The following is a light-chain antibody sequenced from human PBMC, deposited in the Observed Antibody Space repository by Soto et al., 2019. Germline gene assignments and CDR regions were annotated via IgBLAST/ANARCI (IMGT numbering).Light chain of an antibody. Sequence: QSALTQPPSVSGAPGQRVTISCTGSSSNIGAGYDVHWYQRLPGTAPKLLIYGNSNRPSGVPDRFSGSKSGTSASLAITGLHAEDEADYYCQSYDSSLSGSKVFGNGTKVTVL. V-gene: IGLV1-40*01. CDR1: SSNIGAGYD. J-gene: IGLJ1*01. CDR2: GNS. CDR3: QSYDSSLSGSKV.